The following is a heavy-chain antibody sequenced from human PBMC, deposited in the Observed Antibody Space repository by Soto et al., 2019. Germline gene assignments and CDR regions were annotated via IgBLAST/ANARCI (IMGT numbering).Heavy chain of an antibody. J-gene: IGHJ4*02. V-gene: IGHV1-18*04. CDR1: GYTFTSYG. CDR2: ISAYNGNT. D-gene: IGHD2-15*01. CDR3: ARDGLCSGGSCYSIYFDY. Sequence: ASAKVSCKASGYTFTSYGISWVRQAPVQGLEWMGWISAYNGNTNYAQKLQGRVTMTTDTSTSTAYMELRSLRSDDTAVYYCARDGLCSGGSCYSIYFDYWGQGTLVNVSS.